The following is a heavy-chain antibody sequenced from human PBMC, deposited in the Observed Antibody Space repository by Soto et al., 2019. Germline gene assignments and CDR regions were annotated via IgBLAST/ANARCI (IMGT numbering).Heavy chain of an antibody. CDR2: ITPIYPTT. V-gene: IGHV1-69*15. CDR1: GGTFYTYT. Sequence: QVQLVQSGAEVRKPGASVQGSCKASGGTFYTYTFSWVRQAPGQVLECMGIITPIYPTTNYAEKYQGRLTVTGDGSTNTAYMELNSLTSEDTAVSYCARIPRYSFPTSDDLDSWGQGPLVTVSS. D-gene: IGHD5-18*01. J-gene: IGHJ4*02. CDR3: ARIPRYSFPTSDDLDS.